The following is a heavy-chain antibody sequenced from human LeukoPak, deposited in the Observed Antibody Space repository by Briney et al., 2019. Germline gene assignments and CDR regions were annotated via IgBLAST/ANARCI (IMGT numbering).Heavy chain of an antibody. D-gene: IGHD6-13*01. V-gene: IGHV3-23*01. Sequence: PGGSLRLSCAASGFSFSSYAMSWVRQAPGKGLEWVSAISGSGYSTYYADSVKGRFTISRDNSKNTLFLQMNSLRGDDTAVYYCARISSSNWYNERGAFDVWGQGTMVTVSS. CDR3: ARISSSNWYNERGAFDV. CDR1: GFSFSSYA. J-gene: IGHJ3*01. CDR2: ISGSGYST.